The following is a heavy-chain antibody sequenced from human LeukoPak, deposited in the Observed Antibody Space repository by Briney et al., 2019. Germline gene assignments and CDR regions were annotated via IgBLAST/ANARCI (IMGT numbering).Heavy chain of an antibody. CDR3: ARDFFDGHGYTFYYYGMDV. CDR2: MNPTSGKA. V-gene: IGHV1-8*01. Sequence: ASVKVSCKASGYTFTNYDVNWVRQATGQGLEWMGWMNPTSGKAGFAQRFQGRVSMTRNISISTAYMELSSLRSEDTAVYYCARDFFDGHGYTFYYYGMDVWGQGTTATVSS. J-gene: IGHJ6*02. CDR1: GYTFTNYD. D-gene: IGHD3-16*01.